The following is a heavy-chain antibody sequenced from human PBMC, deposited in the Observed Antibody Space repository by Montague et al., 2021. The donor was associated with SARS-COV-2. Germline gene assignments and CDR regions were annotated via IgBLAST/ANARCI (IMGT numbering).Heavy chain of an antibody. CDR1: GGSFSGYY. CDR3: ARGKTVTTFYYYYGMDV. V-gene: IGHV4-34*01. Sequence: SETLSLTCAVYGGSFSGYYWSWIRQPRGKGLEWIGEINQSGSTNYNPSLKSRVTISVDTSKNQFSLKLSSVTAADTAVYYCARGKTVTTFYYYYGMDVWGQGTTVTVSS. D-gene: IGHD4-17*01. CDR2: INQSGST. J-gene: IGHJ6*02.